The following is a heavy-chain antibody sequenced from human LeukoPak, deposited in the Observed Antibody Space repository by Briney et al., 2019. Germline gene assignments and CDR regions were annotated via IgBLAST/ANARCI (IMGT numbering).Heavy chain of an antibody. CDR3: ARDKIVGASKFDY. D-gene: IGHD1-26*01. CDR1: GFTFSNYW. CDR2: IKQDESEK. Sequence: AGGSLRLSCAVSGFTFSNYWMSWVRQAPGKGLEWVAHIKQDESEKYYVDSVKGRFTISRDNAKNSLYLQMNSLRAEDTAIYYCARDKIVGASKFDYWGQGTLATVSS. V-gene: IGHV3-7*01. J-gene: IGHJ4*02.